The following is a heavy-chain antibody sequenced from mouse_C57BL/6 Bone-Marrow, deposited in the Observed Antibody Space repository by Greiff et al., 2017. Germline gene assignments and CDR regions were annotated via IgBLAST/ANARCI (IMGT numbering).Heavy chain of an antibody. CDR3: AREGGYYYGSGYWYFDV. J-gene: IGHJ1*03. CDR2: IDPSDSET. Sequence: QVQLQQPGAELVRPGSSVKLSCKASGYTFTSYWMHWVKQRPIQGLEWIGNIDPSDSETHYNQKFKDKATLTVDKSSSTAYMQLSSLTSEDSAVYYCAREGGYYYGSGYWYFDVWGTGTTVTVSS. V-gene: IGHV1-52*01. CDR1: GYTFTSYW. D-gene: IGHD1-1*01.